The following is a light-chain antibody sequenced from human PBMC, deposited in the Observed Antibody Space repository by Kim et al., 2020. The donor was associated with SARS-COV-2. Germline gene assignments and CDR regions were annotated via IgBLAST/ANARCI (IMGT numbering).Light chain of an antibody. CDR3: QQYDNLPLT. CDR2: DAS. J-gene: IGKJ4*01. CDR1: QDISNY. V-gene: IGKV1-33*01. Sequence: DIQMTQSSSSLSASVGDRVTITCQASQDISNYLNWYQQKPGKAPKLLIYDASNLETGVPSRFSGSGSGTDFTFTISSLQPEDIATYYCQQYDNLPLTFGGGPKLEI.